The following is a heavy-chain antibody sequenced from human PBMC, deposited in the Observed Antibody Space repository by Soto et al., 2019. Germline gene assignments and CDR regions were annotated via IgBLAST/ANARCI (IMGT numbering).Heavy chain of an antibody. D-gene: IGHD6-13*01. CDR1: GYTFTGYY. Sequence: QVQLVQSGAEVKKPGASVKVSCKASGYTFTGYYMHWVRQAPGQGLEWMGWINPNSGGTNYAQKFQGRVTMTRDTSISTAYMELSRMRSDDTAVYYCARDPKAAAGTSGFYYGMDVWGQGTTVTVSS. CDR3: ARDPKAAAGTSGFYYGMDV. V-gene: IGHV1-2*02. J-gene: IGHJ6*02. CDR2: INPNSGGT.